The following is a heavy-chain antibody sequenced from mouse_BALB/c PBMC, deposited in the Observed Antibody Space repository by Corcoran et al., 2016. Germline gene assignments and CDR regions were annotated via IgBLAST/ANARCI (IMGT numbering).Heavy chain of an antibody. D-gene: IGHD2-1*01. CDR3: ARSPRNYHNFDY. Sequence: EVQLQQSGAELVKPGASVKLSCTAPGFNIKDTYMHWVKQRPEQGLEWIGRIDPANGNTKYDPKFQGKATITAYTSSNTAYLQLSSLTSENTAVYYCARSPRNYHNFDYWGHGATLTVSS. J-gene: IGHJ2*01. V-gene: IGHV14-3*02. CDR2: IDPANGNT. CDR1: GFNIKDTY.